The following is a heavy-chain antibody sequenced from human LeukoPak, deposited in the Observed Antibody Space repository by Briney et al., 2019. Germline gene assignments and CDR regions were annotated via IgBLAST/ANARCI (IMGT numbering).Heavy chain of an antibody. V-gene: IGHV3-7*01. CDR1: GFTFTNYW. D-gene: IGHD3-9*01. CDR3: VREAMTISILAYYMDV. J-gene: IGHJ6*03. CDR2: IKQDGSEK. Sequence: GGSLRLSCAASGFTFTNYWMSWVRQAPGKGLEWVANIKQDGSEKNYVDSVKGRFTISRDNGKNSLYLQMNSLRAEDTAVYYCVREAMTISILAYYMDVWGKGTTVTVSS.